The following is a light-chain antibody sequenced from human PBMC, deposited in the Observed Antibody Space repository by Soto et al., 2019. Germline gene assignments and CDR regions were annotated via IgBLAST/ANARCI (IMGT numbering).Light chain of an antibody. J-gene: IGKJ4*01. CDR3: QQFNDYPLT. Sequence: ATQLTQSPSSLSASVGDRVTITCRASQGISSALAWFQQKPGKTPKLLISDSSTLESGVPSRFSGSGSGTDFTLTISGLQPEDFATYYCQQFNDYPLTYGGGPRLGS. CDR1: QGISSA. CDR2: DSS. V-gene: IGKV1D-13*01.